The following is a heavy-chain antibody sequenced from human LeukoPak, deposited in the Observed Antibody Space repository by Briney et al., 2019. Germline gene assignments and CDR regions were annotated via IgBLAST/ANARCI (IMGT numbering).Heavy chain of an antibody. CDR3: ARAPPGGVVAATLSY. V-gene: IGHV1-18*01. Sequence: GVSVKVSCKASGYTFTSYDINWVRQATGQRLEWMGWISAYNGNTNYAQKLQGRVTMTTDTSTSTAYMELRSLRSDDTAVYYCARAPPGGVVAATLSYWGQGTLVTVSS. CDR1: GYTFTSYD. D-gene: IGHD2-15*01. CDR2: ISAYNGNT. J-gene: IGHJ4*02.